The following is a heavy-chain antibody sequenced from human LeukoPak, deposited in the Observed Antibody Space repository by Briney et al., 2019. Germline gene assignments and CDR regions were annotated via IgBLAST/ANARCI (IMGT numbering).Heavy chain of an antibody. Sequence: SGTLSLTCAVSGAPISSNNWWWSWVRQPPGKGLEWIGEIYHSGSTNYNPSLKSRVTMSVDKSKNQFSLKLSSVTAADTAVYYCARDGIAVVPAAFKGFDPWGQGTLVTVSS. V-gene: IGHV4-4*02. J-gene: IGHJ5*01. D-gene: IGHD2-2*01. CDR1: GAPISSNNW. CDR2: IYHSGST. CDR3: ARDGIAVVPAAFKGFDP.